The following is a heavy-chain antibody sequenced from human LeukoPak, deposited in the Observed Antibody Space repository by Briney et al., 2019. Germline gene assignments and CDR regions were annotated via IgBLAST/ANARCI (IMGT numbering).Heavy chain of an antibody. D-gene: IGHD3-10*01. J-gene: IGHJ3*02. CDR2: ISWNSGSI. CDR3: AKDISMGYYGSGTYGAFDI. CDR1: GFTFRSYA. V-gene: IGHV3-9*01. Sequence: GGSLRLSCAASGFTFRSYAMHWVRQAPGKGLEWVSGISWNSGSIGYADSVKGRFTISRDNAKNSLYLQMNSLRAEDTALYYCAKDISMGYYGSGTYGAFDIWGQGTMVTVSS.